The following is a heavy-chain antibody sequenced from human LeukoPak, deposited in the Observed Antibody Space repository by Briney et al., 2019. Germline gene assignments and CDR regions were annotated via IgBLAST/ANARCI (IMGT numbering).Heavy chain of an antibody. CDR2: ISGDGGST. Sequence: PGGSLRLSCAASGFSFSSYAMSWVRQAPGKGLEWVSAISGDGGSTYYADSVRGRFTISRDKSRNTLYLQMNSLRADDTAVYYCARDLEQGWFDPWGQGTLVTVSS. J-gene: IGHJ5*02. CDR1: GFSFSSYA. V-gene: IGHV3-23*01. CDR3: ARDLEQGWFDP. D-gene: IGHD1/OR15-1a*01.